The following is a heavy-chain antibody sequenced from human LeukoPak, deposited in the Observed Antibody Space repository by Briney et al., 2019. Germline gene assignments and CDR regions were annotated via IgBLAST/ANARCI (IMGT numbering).Heavy chain of an antibody. J-gene: IGHJ3*02. CDR1: GFTFSDHY. CDR2: IRNKPNSYTT. V-gene: IGHV3-72*01. CDR3: ARDTEDDAFDI. Sequence: PGGSLRLSCTASGFTFSDHYMDWVRQAPGKGLEWVGRIRNKPNSYTTEYAASVRGRFTISRDDSKNSLYLQMNSLKTEDTAVYYCARDTEDDAFDIWGQGTMVTVSS.